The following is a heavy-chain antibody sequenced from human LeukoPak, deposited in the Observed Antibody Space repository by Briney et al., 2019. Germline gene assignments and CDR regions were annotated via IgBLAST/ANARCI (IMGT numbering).Heavy chain of an antibody. CDR2: ISSSSTYI. Sequence: GGSLRLSCAASGFTFSSYSMMWVRQAPGKGLEWVSYISSSSTYIYYADSLKGRFTISRDNAKKSLYLQMNSLRVEDTAVYYCARAGFGELLVAAFDIWGQGTMVTVSS. J-gene: IGHJ3*02. D-gene: IGHD1-26*01. CDR3: ARAGFGELLVAAFDI. V-gene: IGHV3-21*05. CDR1: GFTFSSYS.